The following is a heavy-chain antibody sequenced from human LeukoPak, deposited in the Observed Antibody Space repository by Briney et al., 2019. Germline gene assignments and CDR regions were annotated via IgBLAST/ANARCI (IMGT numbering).Heavy chain of an antibody. CDR3: ARLAGALDY. CDR1: GGSISSYY. V-gene: IGHV4-59*08. J-gene: IGHJ4*02. CDR2: IYYSGST. D-gene: IGHD1-26*01. Sequence: MPSETLSLTCTVSGGSISSYYWSWIRQPPGKGLEWIGYIYYSGSTNYNPSLKSRVTISVDTSKNQFSLKLSSVTAADTAVYYCARLAGALDYWGQGTLVTVSS.